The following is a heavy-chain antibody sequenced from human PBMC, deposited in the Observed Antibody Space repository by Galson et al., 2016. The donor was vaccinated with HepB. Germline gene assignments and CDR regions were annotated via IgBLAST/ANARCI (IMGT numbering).Heavy chain of an antibody. Sequence: SLRLSCAASGFGFGDYTLHWVRQGPGRGLEWVSLITWNGRTTYYGDSVKGRFTVSRDNIKNSLYLQMNSPRTEDTGLYYCAKERSISSRWRPIDSWGQGTLVTVSS. CDR3: AKERSISSRWRPIDS. CDR1: GFGFGDYT. V-gene: IGHV3-43*01. J-gene: IGHJ4*02. CDR2: ITWNGRTT. D-gene: IGHD6-13*01.